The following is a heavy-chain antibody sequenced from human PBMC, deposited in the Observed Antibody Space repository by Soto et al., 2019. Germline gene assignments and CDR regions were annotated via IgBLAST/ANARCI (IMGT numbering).Heavy chain of an antibody. CDR2: ISYDGSNK. V-gene: IGHV3-30-3*01. D-gene: IGHD4-17*01. CDR3: AGAGGTTVTGLWHFDS. Sequence: GGSLRLSCAASGFTFSSYAMHWVRQAPGKGLEWVAVISYDGSNKYYADSVKGRFTISRDNSKNTLYLQMNSLRAEDTAVYYCAGAGGTTVTGLWHFDSWGQGTLVTVSS. J-gene: IGHJ4*02. CDR1: GFTFSSYA.